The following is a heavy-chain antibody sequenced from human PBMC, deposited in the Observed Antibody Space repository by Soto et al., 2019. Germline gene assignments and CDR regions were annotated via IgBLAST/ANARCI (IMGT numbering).Heavy chain of an antibody. CDR3: AKKVASAIRGWFSFDY. J-gene: IGHJ4*02. CDR2: ISYNGGKI. Sequence: PGGSLRLSCAASGFTFSGYGMHWVRQAPGKGLEWVAVISYNGGKIYYADSEKGRFTISRDNSKNALYLQMNSLRAEDTAVYYCAKKVASAIRGWFSFDYWGRETLFTVSS. D-gene: IGHD2-21*02. CDR1: GFTFSGYG. V-gene: IGHV3-30*18.